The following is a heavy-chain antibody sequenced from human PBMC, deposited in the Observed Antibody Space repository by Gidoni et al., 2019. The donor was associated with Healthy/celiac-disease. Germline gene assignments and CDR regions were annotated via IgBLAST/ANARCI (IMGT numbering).Heavy chain of an antibody. D-gene: IGHD3-3*01. CDR1: GFPFSRYG. V-gene: IGHV3-30*18. J-gene: IGHJ5*02. CDR2: ISYDGRNK. CDR3: AKAGTGYYDFWSGYWAERNEWWWFDP. Sequence: QVQLVESGGGVVQPGGSLRLSCAAAGFPFSRYGMHWVRRAPGQGLGWVAVISYDGRNKYYAESVKGRVTISRDNSKNTLDLQRNSLRAEDTAVYYCAKAGTGYYDFWSGYWAERNEWWWFDPWGQGTLVTVSS.